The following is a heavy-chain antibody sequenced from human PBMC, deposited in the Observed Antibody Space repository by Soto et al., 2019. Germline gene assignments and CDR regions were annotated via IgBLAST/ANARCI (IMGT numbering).Heavy chain of an antibody. D-gene: IGHD2-21*02. V-gene: IGHV3-23*01. CDR3: AKDTARDYYYYGMDV. J-gene: IGHJ6*02. Sequence: PGGSLRLSCAASGFTFSNFAMSWVRQAPGKGLEWVSAISGSGGSTYYADSVKGRISISRDNSKNTLYLQMNSLRAEDTAVYYCAKDTARDYYYYGMDVWGQGPTVTVSS. CDR1: GFTFSNFA. CDR2: ISGSGGST.